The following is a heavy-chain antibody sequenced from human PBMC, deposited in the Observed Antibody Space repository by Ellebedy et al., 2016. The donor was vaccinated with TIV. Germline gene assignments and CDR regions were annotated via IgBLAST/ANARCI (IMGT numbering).Heavy chain of an antibody. CDR2: IGTAGDT. J-gene: IGHJ4*02. Sequence: GESLKISCAASGFTFSSYDMHWVRQATGKGLEWVSAIGTAGDTYYPGSVKGRFTISRENAKNSLYLQMNSLRAEDTAVYYCAKATCRGSYYVDYWGQGTLVTVSS. D-gene: IGHD2-15*01. CDR1: GFTFSSYD. CDR3: AKATCRGSYYVDY. V-gene: IGHV3-13*01.